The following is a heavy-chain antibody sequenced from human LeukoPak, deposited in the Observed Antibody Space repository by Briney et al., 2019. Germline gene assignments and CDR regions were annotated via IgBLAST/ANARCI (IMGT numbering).Heavy chain of an antibody. D-gene: IGHD3-22*01. CDR2: IKWNGDST. J-gene: IGHJ4*02. CDR3: ARDMGSGYYFAEDY. Sequence: GGSLRLSCAASGFTFDDYGMSWVRQAPGKGLEWISGIKWNGDSTGYADSVKGRFTISRDNAKNFLHLQMNSLRAEDTALHYCARDMGSGYYFAEDYWGQGTLVTVSS. V-gene: IGHV3-20*04. CDR1: GFTFDDYG.